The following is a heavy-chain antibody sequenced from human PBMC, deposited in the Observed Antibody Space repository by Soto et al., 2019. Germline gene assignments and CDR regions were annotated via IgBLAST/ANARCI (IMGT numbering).Heavy chain of an antibody. J-gene: IGHJ5*02. D-gene: IGHD3-16*02. V-gene: IGHV1-18*01. CDR2: ISAYDGNT. Sequence: QVQLVQSGAEVKKPGASVKVSCKASGYTFTSYGISWVRQAPGQGLEWMGWISAYDGNTNYAQKLQGRVTMTTDTSTSTAYMELRSLRSADTAVYYSARVRSYPSFNWFDPWGQGTLVTVSS. CDR3: ARVRSYPSFNWFDP. CDR1: GYTFTSYG.